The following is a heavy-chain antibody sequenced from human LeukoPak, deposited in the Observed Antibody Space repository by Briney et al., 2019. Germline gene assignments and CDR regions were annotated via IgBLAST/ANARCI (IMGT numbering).Heavy chain of an antibody. CDR2: IYTSGST. CDR3: ASEYGDYVGN. D-gene: IGHD4-17*01. J-gene: IGHJ4*02. V-gene: IGHV4-61*02. Sequence: SQTLSLTCTVSGGSIGSGSYYWSWIRRPAGKGLEWIGRIYTSGSTNYNPSLKSRVTISVDTSKNQFSLKPSSVTAADTAVYYCASEYGDYVGNWGQGTLVTVSS. CDR1: GGSIGSGSYY.